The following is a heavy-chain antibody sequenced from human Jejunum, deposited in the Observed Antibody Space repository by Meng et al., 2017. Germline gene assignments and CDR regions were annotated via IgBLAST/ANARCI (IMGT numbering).Heavy chain of an antibody. V-gene: IGHV3-23*04. CDR3: AKLTSL. CDR2: FTGTTTST. Sequence: EVQLVESGGGLVQPGGSLRLSCAASGFTFSSSSMSWVRQAPGKGLEWVSTFTGTTTSTYYADSVKGRFTISRDNSKNTLYLQMNSLRAEDTAVYYCAKLTSLWGQGTLVTGSS. CDR1: GFTFSSSS. D-gene: IGHD3-16*01. J-gene: IGHJ4*02.